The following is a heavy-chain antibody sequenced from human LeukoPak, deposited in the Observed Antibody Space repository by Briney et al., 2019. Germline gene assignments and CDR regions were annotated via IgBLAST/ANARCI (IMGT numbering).Heavy chain of an antibody. CDR3: AASITPNAFDI. D-gene: IGHD4-23*01. CDR1: GFTFSSYE. V-gene: IGHV3-48*03. Sequence: PGGSLRLSCAASGFTFSSYEMNWVRQAPGKGLGWVSYISSSGSTIYYADSVKGRFTISRDNAKNSLYLQMNSLRAEDTAVYYCAASITPNAFDIWGQGTMVTVSS. CDR2: ISSSGSTI. J-gene: IGHJ3*02.